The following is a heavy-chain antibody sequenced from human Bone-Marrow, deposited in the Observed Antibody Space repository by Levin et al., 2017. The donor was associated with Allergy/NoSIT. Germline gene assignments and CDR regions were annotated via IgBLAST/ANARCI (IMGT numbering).Heavy chain of an antibody. V-gene: IGHV1-2*06. J-gene: IGHJ5*02. Sequence: ASVKVSCKTSGYKFTAYYLHWVRQAPGQGLEWMGRLNPNRADTDYAQKFQGRVTMTRDTSINTAYMEVRGLRSDDTAGYFCARESSDSGGYNGFDAWGQGTLVTVSS. CDR2: LNPNRADT. CDR1: GYKFTAYY. CDR3: ARESSDSGGYNGFDA. D-gene: IGHD3-22*01.